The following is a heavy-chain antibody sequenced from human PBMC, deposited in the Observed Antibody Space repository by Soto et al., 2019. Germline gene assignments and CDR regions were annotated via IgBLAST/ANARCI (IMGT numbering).Heavy chain of an antibody. CDR2: INPSGGGT. CDR3: ARHSQFYCSGGSCSGSMDV. Sequence: QVQLVQSGAEVKKPGASVKVSCEASGYSFISHHMLWVRQAPGQGLEWMGIINPSGGGTRYAQKFQDRVTMTRDTSTSTIYMQLTGLRSEDTAVYYWARHSQFYCSGGSCSGSMDVWGQGTTVTVSS. D-gene: IGHD2-15*01. CDR1: GYSFISHH. V-gene: IGHV1-46*01. J-gene: IGHJ6*02.